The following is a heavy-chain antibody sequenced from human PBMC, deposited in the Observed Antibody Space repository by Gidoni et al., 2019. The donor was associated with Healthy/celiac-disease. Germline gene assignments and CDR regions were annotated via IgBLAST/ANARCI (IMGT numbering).Heavy chain of an antibody. D-gene: IGHD3-3*01. CDR1: GGSFSGYY. CDR2: INHSGST. J-gene: IGHJ4*02. CDR3: ARGGPYYDFWSGYSSFDY. V-gene: IGHV4-34*01. Sequence: QVQLQQWGAGLLKPSETLSLTCAVYGGSFSGYYWSWIRQPPGKGLEWIGEINHSGSTNYNPSLKSRVTISVDTSKNQFSLKLSSVTAADTAVYYCARGGPYYDFWSGYSSFDYWGQGTLVTVSS.